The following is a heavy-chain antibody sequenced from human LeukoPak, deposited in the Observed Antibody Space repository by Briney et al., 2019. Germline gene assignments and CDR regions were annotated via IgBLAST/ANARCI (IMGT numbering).Heavy chain of an antibody. CDR2: IKSRTDGGTT. J-gene: IGHJ4*02. Sequence: PGGFLRLSCAASGFTFSNAWMSWVRQAPGKGLEWVGRIKSRTDGGTTDYAAPVKGRFTISRDNAKNSLYLQMNSLRAEDTAVYYCARDLAMPPRYFDYWGQGTLVTVSS. D-gene: IGHD2-2*01. CDR1: GFTFSNAW. CDR3: ARDLAMPPRYFDY. V-gene: IGHV3-15*01.